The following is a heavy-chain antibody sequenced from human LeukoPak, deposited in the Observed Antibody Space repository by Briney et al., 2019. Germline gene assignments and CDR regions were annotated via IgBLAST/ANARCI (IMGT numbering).Heavy chain of an antibody. J-gene: IGHJ3*01. V-gene: IGHV5-51*01. CDR2: IYPEASGT. Sequence: GESLKISCKGSGYRFNAFWIAWVRQMPGRGLEWIGIIYPEASGTRDSPNLHGQVTISADKSVRTAYLQWSSLKASDTAMYYCARPNITSYYDSRGYVDVWGQGTMVTVSS. CDR1: GYRFNAFW. CDR3: ARPNITSYYDSRGYVDV. D-gene: IGHD3-22*01.